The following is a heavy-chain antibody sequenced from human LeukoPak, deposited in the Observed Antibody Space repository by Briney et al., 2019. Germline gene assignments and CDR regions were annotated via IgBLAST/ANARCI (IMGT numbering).Heavy chain of an antibody. J-gene: IGHJ4*02. Sequence: GGSLRLSCAASGFSFSFSNMNWVRQAPGKGLEWVSFIQYDASYDLYSDSVRGRFTISRDNSKNILYLQMNSLRTEDSAVYFCAKDFRVGARSFDYWGQGTLVTVSS. CDR3: AKDFRVGARSFDY. V-gene: IGHV3-30*02. CDR2: IQYDASYD. CDR1: GFSFSFSN. D-gene: IGHD1-26*01.